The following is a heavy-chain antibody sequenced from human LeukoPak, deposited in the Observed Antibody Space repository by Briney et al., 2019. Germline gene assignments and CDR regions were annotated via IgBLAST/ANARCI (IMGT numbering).Heavy chain of an antibody. CDR2: INPNSGGT. Sequence: ASVKVSCKASGYTFTGYYMHWVRQAPGQGLEWMGWINPNSGGTNYAQKFQGRVTMTRDTSISTAYMELSRLRSDDTAVYYCARGVYYDFWSGYYTGYFDYWGQGTLVTVSS. D-gene: IGHD3-3*01. CDR1: GYTFTGYY. V-gene: IGHV1-2*02. CDR3: ARGVYYDFWSGYYTGYFDY. J-gene: IGHJ4*02.